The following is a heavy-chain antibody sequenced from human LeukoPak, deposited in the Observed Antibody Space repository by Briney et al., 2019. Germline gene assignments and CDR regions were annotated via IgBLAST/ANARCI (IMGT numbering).Heavy chain of an antibody. Sequence: SGTLSLTCAVSGGSISSSNWWSWVRQPPGKGLEWIGEIYHSGSTNYNPSLKSRVTISVDKSKNQFSLKLSSVTAADTAVYYCARYCSGGSCYDYYYGMDVWGQGTTVTVSS. CDR1: GGSISSSNW. D-gene: IGHD2-15*01. J-gene: IGHJ6*02. V-gene: IGHV4-4*02. CDR3: ARYCSGGSCYDYYYGMDV. CDR2: IYHSGST.